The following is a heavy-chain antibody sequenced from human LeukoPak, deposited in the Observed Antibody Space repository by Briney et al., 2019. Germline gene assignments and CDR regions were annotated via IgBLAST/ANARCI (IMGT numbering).Heavy chain of an antibody. CDR1: GGSISSSSYY. Sequence: SETLSLTCTVSGGSISSSSYYWGWIRQRPGKGLECIGSIYYSGSTYYNPSLKSRVTISVDTSKNQFSLKLSSVTAADTAVYYCARRGSGWYYFDYWGQGTLVTVSS. V-gene: IGHV4-39*01. J-gene: IGHJ4*02. CDR3: ARRGSGWYYFDY. CDR2: IYYSGST. D-gene: IGHD6-19*01.